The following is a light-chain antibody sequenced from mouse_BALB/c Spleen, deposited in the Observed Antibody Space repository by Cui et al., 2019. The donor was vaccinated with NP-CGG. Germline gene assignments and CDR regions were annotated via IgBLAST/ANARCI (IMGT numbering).Light chain of an antibody. Sequence: QAAVTQESALTTSPGETVTLTCRSSTGAVTTSNYANWVQEKPDHLFTGLIGGTNNRVPGVPARFSGSLIGDKAALTITGAQTEDEAIYFCALWYSNLWVFGGGTKLTVL. J-gene: IGLJ1*01. CDR2: GTN. V-gene: IGLV1*01. CDR3: ALWYSNLWV. CDR1: TGAVTTSNY.